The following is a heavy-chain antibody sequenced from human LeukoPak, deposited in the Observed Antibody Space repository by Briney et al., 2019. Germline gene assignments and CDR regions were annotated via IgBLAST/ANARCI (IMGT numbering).Heavy chain of an antibody. V-gene: IGHV3-30*04. CDR3: ARARDSESFYNPFDY. D-gene: IGHD3-10*01. CDR1: GFTFSSYA. CDR2: ISYDGSDK. Sequence: GRSLRLSCAVSGFTFSSYAMHWVRQAPGQGLEWVAIISYDGSDKYYADSVEGRFTISRDNSKNTLYLQMNSLRAEDTAVYYCARARDSESFYNPFDYWGQGTLVTVSS. J-gene: IGHJ4*02.